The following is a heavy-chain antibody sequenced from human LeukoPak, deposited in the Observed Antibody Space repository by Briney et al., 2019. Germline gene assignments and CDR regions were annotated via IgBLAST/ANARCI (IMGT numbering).Heavy chain of an antibody. CDR3: ARTVRGDYVDY. V-gene: IGHV4-59*01. CDR2: IQYSGST. CDR1: GGSISSYY. D-gene: IGHD4-17*01. Sequence: PSETLSLTCTVSGGSISSYYWSWIRQPPGKGLEWIGYIQYSGSTNYNPSLKSRVTISVDTSKEQFSLNLSSVIAADAARYYCARTVRGDYVDYWGQGALVTVSS. J-gene: IGHJ4*02.